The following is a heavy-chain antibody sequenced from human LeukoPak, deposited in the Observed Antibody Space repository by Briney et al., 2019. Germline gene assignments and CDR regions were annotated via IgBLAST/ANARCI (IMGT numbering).Heavy chain of an antibody. J-gene: IGHJ5*02. V-gene: IGHV1-2*02. D-gene: IGHD6-13*01. CDR3: ARGGYSSSQPSNWFDP. CDR2: INLNSGGK. Sequence: ASVKVSCKASGYTFTGYYMHWVRQPPGQGLEWMGWINLNSGGKNYAQKFQGRVTMTRAKSISTAYMELSRTRSDDTAGYYCARGGYSSSQPSNWFDPWGQGTLVTVSS. CDR1: GYTFTGYY.